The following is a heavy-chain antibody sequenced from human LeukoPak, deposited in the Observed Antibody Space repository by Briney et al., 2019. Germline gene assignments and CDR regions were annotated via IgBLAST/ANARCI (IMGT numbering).Heavy chain of an antibody. D-gene: IGHD2-2*01. CDR2: ISTTGDIK. CDR3: VRDAKEGQLLDRSV. Sequence: GGSLRLSCGASGFILSDYRMDWVRQAPGKGLEWVSLISTTGDIKYYADSAKGRFTISRDNAKNSLSLQMNSLRADDTAVYYCVRDAKEGQLLDRSVWGKGTTVIVSS. J-gene: IGHJ6*04. V-gene: IGHV3-48*01. CDR1: GFILSDYR.